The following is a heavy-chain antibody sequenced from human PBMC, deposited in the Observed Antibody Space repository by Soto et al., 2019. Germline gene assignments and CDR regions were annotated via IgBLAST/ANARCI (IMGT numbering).Heavy chain of an antibody. CDR3: ARDRGHYGDRPFDY. V-gene: IGHV3-33*01. D-gene: IGHD4-17*01. CDR1: GFTFSSYG. J-gene: IGHJ4*02. CDR2: IWYDGSNK. Sequence: QVQLVESGGGVVQPGRSLRLSCAASGFTFSSYGMHWVRQAPGKGLEWVAVIWYDGSNKYYADSVKGRFTISRDNSKNTLYLQMNSLRAEDTAVYYCARDRGHYGDRPFDYWGQGTLVTVSS.